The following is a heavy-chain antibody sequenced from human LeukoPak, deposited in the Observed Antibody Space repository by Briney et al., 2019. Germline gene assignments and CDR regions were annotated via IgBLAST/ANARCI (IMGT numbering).Heavy chain of an antibody. CDR2: IKQDGSEK. Sequence: GGSLRLSCAASGLTFSNYWMDWVRQAPGKGLEWVANIKQDGSEKSYVDSVKGRFIISRDNAKNSLYLQMNTLRADDTAVYYCARDGFGTGSNWGQGTLVTVSS. CDR3: ARDGFGTGSN. V-gene: IGHV3-7*03. J-gene: IGHJ4*02. CDR1: GLTFSNYW. D-gene: IGHD3-16*01.